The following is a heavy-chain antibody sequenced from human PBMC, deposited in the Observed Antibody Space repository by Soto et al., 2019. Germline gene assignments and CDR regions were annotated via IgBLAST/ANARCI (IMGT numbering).Heavy chain of an antibody. J-gene: IGHJ5*02. CDR3: AREDIVLVPAAMIRSVQYNWFDP. V-gene: IGHV1-18*01. Sequence: ASVKVSCKASGYTFTSYVISWARQAPGQGLEWMGWISAYNGNTNYAQKLQGRVTMTTDTSTSTAYMELSSLRSEDTAVYYCAREDIVLVPAAMIRSVQYNWFDPWGQGTLVTVSS. CDR2: ISAYNGNT. CDR1: GYTFTSYV. D-gene: IGHD2-2*01.